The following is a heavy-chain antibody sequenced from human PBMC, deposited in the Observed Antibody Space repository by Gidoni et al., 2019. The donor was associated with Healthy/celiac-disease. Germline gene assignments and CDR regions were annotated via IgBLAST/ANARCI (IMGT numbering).Heavy chain of an antibody. CDR3: AKEQQWLTRGAFDI. CDR1: GFTFGSYA. V-gene: IGHV3-23*01. CDR2: ISGSGGST. J-gene: IGHJ3*02. D-gene: IGHD6-19*01. Sequence: EVQLLESGGGLVQPGGSLRLSWAASGFTFGSYAMSWVRQAPGKGLEWVSAISGSGGSTYYADSVKCRFTISRDNSNNTLYLQMNSLRAEDTAVYYCAKEQQWLTRGAFDIWGQGTMVTVSS.